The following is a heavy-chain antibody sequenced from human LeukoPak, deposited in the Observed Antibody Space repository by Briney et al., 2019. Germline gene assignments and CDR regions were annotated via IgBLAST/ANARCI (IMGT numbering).Heavy chain of an antibody. D-gene: IGHD4-23*01. Sequence: SETLSLTCAVSGGSISSYYWSWIRQPPGKGLEWIGYIYYSGRTNYNPSLKSRVTISVDTSKNQFSLKLSSVTAADTAVYYCARHEEHGGGDCFDYWGKGTLVTVSS. J-gene: IGHJ4*02. V-gene: IGHV4-59*08. CDR1: GGSISSYY. CDR3: ARHEEHGGGDCFDY. CDR2: IYYSGRT.